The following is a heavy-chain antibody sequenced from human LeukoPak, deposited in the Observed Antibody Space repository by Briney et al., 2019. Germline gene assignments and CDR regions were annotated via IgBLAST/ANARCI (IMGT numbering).Heavy chain of an antibody. CDR2: IYPGDSDT. J-gene: IGHJ3*02. CDR1: GYSFTSYW. Sequence: PGESLKISCKGSGYSFTSYWLGWVRQMPGKGLEWMGIIYPGDSDTRYSPSFQGQVTFSADKSISTAYLQWSSLKASDTAMYSLASQNYSDSSVPINAFNTWAKGQWSPSLQ. V-gene: IGHV5-51*01. D-gene: IGHD3-22*01. CDR3: ASQNYSDSSVPINAFNT.